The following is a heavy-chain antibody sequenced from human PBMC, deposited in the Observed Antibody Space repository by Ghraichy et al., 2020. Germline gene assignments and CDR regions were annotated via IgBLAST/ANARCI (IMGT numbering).Heavy chain of an antibody. CDR1: EFTFNTYA. Sequence: GESLNISCAASEFTFNTYAMHWVRQAPGKGLEWVAVISHDGSSKYYADSVKGRFTISRDNSKNTLYLQINSLRTEDTAMYYCAREGHYIGWTGRGKYYYGMDVWGQGTTVTVSS. CDR2: ISHDGSSK. J-gene: IGHJ6*02. D-gene: IGHD3-16*01. CDR3: AREGHYIGWTGRGKYYYGMDV. V-gene: IGHV3-30*04.